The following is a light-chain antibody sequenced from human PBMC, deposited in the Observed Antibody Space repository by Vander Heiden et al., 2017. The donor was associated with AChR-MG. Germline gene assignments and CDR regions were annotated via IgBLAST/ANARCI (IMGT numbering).Light chain of an antibody. Sequence: SYVMTHPPSVSASQGQSARRTCSEDALQKQYAYWYQQKQGQAPVLVIDKDSGRPSVIPGRFSGSSAGTTVTLTIGGVQAEEEADYYCQSADSSGTVFGGGTKLTVL. CDR2: KDS. V-gene: IGLV3-25*01. J-gene: IGLJ2*01. CDR1: ALQKQY. CDR3: QSADSSGTV.